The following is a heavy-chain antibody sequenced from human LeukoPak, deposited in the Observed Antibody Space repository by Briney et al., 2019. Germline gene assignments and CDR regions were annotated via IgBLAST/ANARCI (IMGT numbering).Heavy chain of an antibody. CDR2: INQDGSEN. J-gene: IGHJ4*02. D-gene: IGHD3-10*01. CDR3: TKGRSNHY. Sequence: GGSLRLSCIASGFTFNSYAMTWVRQAPGKGLEWVANINQDGSENYYVDSVKGRFTISRDNAKKSLYLQMNSLRAEDTAVYYCTKGRSNHYWGQGTLVTVST. CDR1: GFTFNSYA. V-gene: IGHV3-7*01.